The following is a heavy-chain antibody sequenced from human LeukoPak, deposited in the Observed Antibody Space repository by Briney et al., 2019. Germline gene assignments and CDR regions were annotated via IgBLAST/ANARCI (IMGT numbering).Heavy chain of an antibody. CDR3: ARILAGPDYFDY. CDR2: IDWDDDK. J-gene: IGHJ4*02. V-gene: IGHV2-70*11. Sequence: SGPALVKPTQTLTLTCTFSGFSLSTSKMCVNWIRQPPGKALEWLARIDWDDDKHYSTSLKTRLTISKDTSKNQVVLTMTNMDPVDTATYYCARILAGPDYFDYWGQGTLVTVSS. CDR1: GFSLSTSKMC.